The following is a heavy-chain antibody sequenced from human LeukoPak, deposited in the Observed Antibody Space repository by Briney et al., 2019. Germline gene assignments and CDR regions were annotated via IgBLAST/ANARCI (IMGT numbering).Heavy chain of an antibody. Sequence: GGSLRLSCAASGFTFSSYSMNWVRQAPGKGLEWVSGISNSGGITYYADSVKGRFSISRDKSKNTLYLQMNSLRAEDTAVYYCAKGVNSGSYGKNDYWGQGTLVTVSS. D-gene: IGHD1-26*01. J-gene: IGHJ4*02. CDR2: ISNSGGIT. V-gene: IGHV3-23*01. CDR3: AKGVNSGSYGKNDY. CDR1: GFTFSSYS.